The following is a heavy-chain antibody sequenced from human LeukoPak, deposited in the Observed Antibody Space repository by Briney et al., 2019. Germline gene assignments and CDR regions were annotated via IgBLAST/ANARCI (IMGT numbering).Heavy chain of an antibody. CDR3: ARGRAAACSGGSCYLYYYYYYYMDV. D-gene: IGHD2-15*01. J-gene: IGHJ6*03. CDR1: GGSFSGYY. V-gene: IGHV4-34*01. CDR2: INHSGST. Sequence: SETLSLTRAVYGGSFSGYYWSWIRQPPGKGLEWIGEINHSGSTNYNPSLKSRVTISVDTSKNQFSLKLSSVTAADTAVYYCARGRAAACSGGSCYLYYYYYYYMDVWGKGTTVTVSS.